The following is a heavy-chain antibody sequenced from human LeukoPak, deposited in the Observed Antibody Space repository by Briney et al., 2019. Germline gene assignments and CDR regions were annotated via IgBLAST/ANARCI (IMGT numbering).Heavy chain of an antibody. V-gene: IGHV4-34*01. Sequence: SETLSLTCAVYGGSFSGYYWSWIRQPPGKGLEWIGEINHSGSTNYNPSLKSRVTISVDTSKNQFSLKLSSVTAADTAVYYCARAYYDSSGYYFKYRGFYYFDYWGQGTLVTVSS. CDR2: INHSGST. CDR3: ARAYYDSSGYYFKYRGFYYFDY. CDR1: GGSFSGYY. D-gene: IGHD3-22*01. J-gene: IGHJ4*02.